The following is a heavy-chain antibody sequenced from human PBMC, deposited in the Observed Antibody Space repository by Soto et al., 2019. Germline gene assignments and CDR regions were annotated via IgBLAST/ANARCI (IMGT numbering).Heavy chain of an antibody. J-gene: IGHJ4*02. Sequence: PSETLSLTCTVSGDSISSSSYYWGWISQSPGKGLEWIGSVDYTGSTYYGPSLESRVTMSIDTSKSEYSLKLIFVTAADTALYYCARIIGASDYVDYWGQGTLVTVSS. CDR3: ARIIGASDYVDY. CDR2: VDYTGST. V-gene: IGHV4-39*01. D-gene: IGHD5-12*01. CDR1: GDSISSSSYY.